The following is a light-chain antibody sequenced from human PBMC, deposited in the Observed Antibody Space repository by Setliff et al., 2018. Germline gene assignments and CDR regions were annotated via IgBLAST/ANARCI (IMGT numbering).Light chain of an antibody. J-gene: IGLJ1*01. Sequence: QSALTQPASVSGSPGQSIAVSCTGSGSDVGAYKFVSWYQQRPGKAPRLMIYDVSNRPSGVSDRFSGSKSDNAASLTISGLQAEDEADYYCCSYTGTSTPYVFGTGTKVTVL. CDR3: CSYTGTSTPYV. CDR2: DVS. CDR1: GSDVGAYKF. V-gene: IGLV2-14*01.